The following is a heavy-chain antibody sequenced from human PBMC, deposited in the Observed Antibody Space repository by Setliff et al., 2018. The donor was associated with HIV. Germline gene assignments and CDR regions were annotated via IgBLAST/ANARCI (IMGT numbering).Heavy chain of an antibody. CDR1: GGTFSSYA. CDR2: IIPIFGTT. V-gene: IGHV1-69*13. CDR3: ATNREQLTMTYYYYYMDV. J-gene: IGHJ6*03. Sequence: WASVKVSCKASGGTFSSYAISWVRRAPGQGPEWMGAIIPIFGTTKYAQRFQGRVTITADASTSTAYMELSSLRSEDTAVYYCATNREQLTMTYYYYYMDVWGKGTTVTVSS. D-gene: IGHD6-13*01.